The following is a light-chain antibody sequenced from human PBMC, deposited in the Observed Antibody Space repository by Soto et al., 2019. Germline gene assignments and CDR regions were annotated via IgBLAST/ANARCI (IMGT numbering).Light chain of an antibody. CDR1: QGVGGW. CDR2: ATS. V-gene: IGKV1-12*01. CDR3: QQTPSLALP. J-gene: IGKJ3*01. Sequence: IQMTQSPSSVSASVGDRVTMTCRASQGVGGWLAWYQQKPGKVPKLLIYATSSLHSGFPSRCSGSASGTDFTLSIRSLKPEDFAPYYCQQTPSLALPFGPGTKGAIK.